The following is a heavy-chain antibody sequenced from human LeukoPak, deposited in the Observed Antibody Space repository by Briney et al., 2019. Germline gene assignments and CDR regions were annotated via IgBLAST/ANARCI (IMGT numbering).Heavy chain of an antibody. V-gene: IGHV1-46*01. J-gene: IGHJ4*02. CDR2: INPSGGSR. CDR3: AREEMEYSFGPDY. Sequence: ASVKDSCKASGYTFTSYYIHWVRQAPGQRLEWMGIINPSGGSRNYEQKFQDRVTMTRDTSTSTVYMELSSLRSEDTAVYYCAREEMEYSFGPDYWGQGTLVTVSS. D-gene: IGHD5-24*01. CDR1: GYTFTSYY.